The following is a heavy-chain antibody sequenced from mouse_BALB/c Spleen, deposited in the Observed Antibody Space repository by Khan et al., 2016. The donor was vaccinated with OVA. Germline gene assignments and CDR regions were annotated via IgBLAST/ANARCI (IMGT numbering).Heavy chain of an antibody. CDR1: GYSFTLYY. CDR3: VRGYDFFVY. Sequence: EVQLQESGPDLVKPGASVNISCKASGYSFTLYYMYWVRQSHGKSLECIGRVNPNNGGTSYNQKFKGKAILTVDKSSTTAYMELRSLTSEDSAVYCCVRGYDFFVYWGQGTLVTVSA. V-gene: IGHV1-26*01. J-gene: IGHJ3*01. D-gene: IGHD2-14*01. CDR2: VNPNNGGT.